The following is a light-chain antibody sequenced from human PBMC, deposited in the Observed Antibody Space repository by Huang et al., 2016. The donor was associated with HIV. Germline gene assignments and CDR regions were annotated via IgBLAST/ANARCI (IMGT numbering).Light chain of an antibody. CDR1: QSVYSSSTSKDY. CDR3: QQYYSSPQT. Sequence: DIIMTQSPDSLAVSLGGRATLDCRSSQSVYSSSTSKDYMAWFQQKPGQPPRFLLFGASTREAGVPDRFSGSGSGTHFTLTIANLEAEDAAIYYCQQYYSSPQTFGQGTRVEVK. V-gene: IGKV4-1*01. CDR2: GAS. J-gene: IGKJ1*01.